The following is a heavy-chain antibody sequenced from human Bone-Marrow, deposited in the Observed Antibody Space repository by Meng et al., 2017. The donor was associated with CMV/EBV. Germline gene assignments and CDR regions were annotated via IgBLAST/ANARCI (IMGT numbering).Heavy chain of an antibody. Sequence: GGSLRLSCAASGFTVTNTYMSWVRQAPGKGPEWVSVISSGGNTSNADSVKGRFTMSRDNSRNTVYLQMNNLRGEDTAVYYCARSTYYDFWSGYTPWGQGTLVTVSS. CDR2: ISSGGNT. CDR3: ARSTYYDFWSGYTP. D-gene: IGHD3-3*01. CDR1: GFTVTNTY. J-gene: IGHJ5*02. V-gene: IGHV3-66*01.